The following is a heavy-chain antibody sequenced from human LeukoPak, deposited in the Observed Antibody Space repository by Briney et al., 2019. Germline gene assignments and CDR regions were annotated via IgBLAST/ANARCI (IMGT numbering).Heavy chain of an antibody. CDR1: GFTFSDYY. CDR2: IGGSGDDT. CDR3: AKGDDFWSGYTPPDY. V-gene: IGHV3-23*01. D-gene: IGHD3-3*01. Sequence: GGSLRLSCAASGFTFSDYYMSWIRQAPGKGLEWVSIIGGSGDDTSYADSVKGRFTISRDNSKNTLSLQMNSLRVEDTAVYYCAKGDDFWSGYTPPDYWGQGTLVTVSS. J-gene: IGHJ4*02.